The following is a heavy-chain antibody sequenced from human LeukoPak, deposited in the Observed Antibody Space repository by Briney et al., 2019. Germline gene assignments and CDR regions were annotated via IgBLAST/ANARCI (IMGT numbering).Heavy chain of an antibody. Sequence: PGGSLRLSCAASGFDFSSNWMHWVRHAPGQGLVWVSRIKGDGISTYYADSVKGRFTISRDNSKNTLYLHMNSLRAEDTAVYYCAKDPYNWNSYSFDCWGQGILVTVSS. D-gene: IGHD1-7*01. CDR1: GFDFSSNW. CDR2: IKGDGIST. J-gene: IGHJ4*02. CDR3: AKDPYNWNSYSFDC. V-gene: IGHV3-74*01.